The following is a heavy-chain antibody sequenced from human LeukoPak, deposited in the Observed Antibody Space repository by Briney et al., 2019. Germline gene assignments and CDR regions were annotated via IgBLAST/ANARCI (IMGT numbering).Heavy chain of an antibody. CDR3: ARGGSFRITIFGVVPNYYGMDV. V-gene: IGHV4-59*12. CDR1: GGSISSYY. J-gene: IGHJ6*02. D-gene: IGHD3-3*01. Sequence: PSETLSLTCTVSGGSISSYYWSWIRQPPGKGLEWIGYIYYSGSTNYNPSLKSRVTISVDTSKNQFSLKLSSVTAADTAVYYCARGGSFRITIFGVVPNYYGMDVWGQGTTVTVSS. CDR2: IYYSGST.